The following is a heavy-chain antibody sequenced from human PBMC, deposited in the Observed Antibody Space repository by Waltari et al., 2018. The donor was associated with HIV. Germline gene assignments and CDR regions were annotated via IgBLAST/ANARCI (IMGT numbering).Heavy chain of an antibody. CDR2: IYTSGST. Sequence: QVQLQESGPGLVKPSQTLSLTCTVSGGSISSGSYHWSWIRQPAGKGLEWIGRIYTSGSTNYNPSLKSRVTISVDTSKNQFSLKLSSVTAADTAVYYCASNTGSSWYDYWGQGTLVTVSS. V-gene: IGHV4-61*02. CDR3: ASNTGSSWYDY. J-gene: IGHJ4*02. CDR1: GGSISSGSYH. D-gene: IGHD6-13*01.